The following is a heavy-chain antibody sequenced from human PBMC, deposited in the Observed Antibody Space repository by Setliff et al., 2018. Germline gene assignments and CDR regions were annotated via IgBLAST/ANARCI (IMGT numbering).Heavy chain of an antibody. V-gene: IGHV4-4*07. D-gene: IGHD3-16*01. CDR2: VYNSGTT. J-gene: IGHJ3*02. Sequence: PSETLSLTCTVSGDSISGGDYYWTWIRQPAGKRLEWIGRVYNSGTTYNAFFASRVTMSIDTSKNQFSLKLSSVTAADTAVYYCAREWGSNGWAFDIRGQVTRVTVSS. CDR1: GDSISGGDYY. CDR3: AREWGSNGWAFDI.